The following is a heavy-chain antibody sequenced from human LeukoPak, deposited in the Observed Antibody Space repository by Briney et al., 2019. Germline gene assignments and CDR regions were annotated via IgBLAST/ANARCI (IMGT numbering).Heavy chain of an antibody. Sequence: GGSLRLSCAASGFTVGSNYMSWVRQAPGKGLEWVSVIYSGGSTYYADSVKGRFTISRDNSKNTLYLQMNSLRAEDTAVYYCARNLGGWYQPGYFQHWGQGTLVTVSS. CDR1: GFTVGSNY. V-gene: IGHV3-66*02. J-gene: IGHJ1*01. D-gene: IGHD6-19*01. CDR2: IYSGGST. CDR3: ARNLGGWYQPGYFQH.